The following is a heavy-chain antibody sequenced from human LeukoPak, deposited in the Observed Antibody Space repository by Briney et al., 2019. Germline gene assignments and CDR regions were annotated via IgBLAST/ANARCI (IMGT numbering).Heavy chain of an antibody. V-gene: IGHV3-23*01. D-gene: IGHD6-19*01. Sequence: GGSLRLSCAASGFTVSSNYMSWVRQAPGKGLEWVSAISGSGGSTYYADSVKGRFTISRDNSKNTLYLQMNSLRAEDTAVYYCAKSPSGWYPFDAFDIWGQGTIVTVSS. J-gene: IGHJ3*02. CDR2: ISGSGGST. CDR3: AKSPSGWYPFDAFDI. CDR1: GFTVSSNY.